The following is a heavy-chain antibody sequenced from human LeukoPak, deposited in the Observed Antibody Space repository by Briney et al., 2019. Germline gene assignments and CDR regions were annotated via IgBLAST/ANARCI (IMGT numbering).Heavy chain of an antibody. V-gene: IGHV3-7*01. CDR2: IKQDGSEK. D-gene: IGHD5-18*01. Sequence: GGSLRLSCAASGFTFSSYWMTWIRQAPGKGLEWVANIKQDGSEKYYVDSVKGRFTISRDNAKNSLYLQMNSLRAEDTAIYYCARDTGGGYSCYDCWGQGTLVTVSS. J-gene: IGHJ4*02. CDR1: GFTFSSYW. CDR3: ARDTGGGYSCYDC.